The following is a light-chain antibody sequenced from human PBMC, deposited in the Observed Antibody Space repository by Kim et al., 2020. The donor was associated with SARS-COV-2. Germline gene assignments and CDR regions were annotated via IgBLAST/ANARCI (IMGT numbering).Light chain of an antibody. CDR3: NSRDNNDNVV. CDR2: GKN. Sequence: VALGQTVRITCQGHSLRSYYATWYQQKPGQAPILVIYGKNNRPSGIPDPFSGSSSGNTASLTITGTQAGDEADYYCNSRDNNDNVVFGGGTQLTVL. J-gene: IGLJ2*01. V-gene: IGLV3-19*01. CDR1: SLRSYY.